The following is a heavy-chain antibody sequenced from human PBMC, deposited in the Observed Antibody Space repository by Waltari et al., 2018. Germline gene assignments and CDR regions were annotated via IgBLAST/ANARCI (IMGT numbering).Heavy chain of an antibody. J-gene: IGHJ6*02. V-gene: IGHV1-69*13. CDR2: IIPIFGTA. CDR1: GGTFSSYA. Sequence: QVQLVQSGAEVKTHGSSVQVSCKASGGTFSSYAISWVRQAPGQGLEWMGGIIPIFGTANYAQKFQGRVTITADESTSTAYMELSSLRSEDTAVYYCARGDSGYYYYYYGMDVWGQGTTVTVSS. D-gene: IGHD3-22*01. CDR3: ARGDSGYYYYYYGMDV.